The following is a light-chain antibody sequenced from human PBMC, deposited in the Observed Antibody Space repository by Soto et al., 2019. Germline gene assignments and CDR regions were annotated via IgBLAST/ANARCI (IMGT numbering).Light chain of an antibody. J-gene: IGKJ2*01. Sequence: DIQMTQSPSTLSASVGDRVTITCRASQSISSWLAWYQQKPGKAPKLLIYKASSLEGGVPSRFSGSVSGTEFTLTISRLQRDDFATYYCQHYNSLYTFGQGTQLEIK. CDR3: QHYNSLYT. CDR1: QSISSW. V-gene: IGKV1-5*03. CDR2: KAS.